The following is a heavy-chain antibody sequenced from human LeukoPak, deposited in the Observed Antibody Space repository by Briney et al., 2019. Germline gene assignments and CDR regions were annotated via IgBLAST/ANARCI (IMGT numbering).Heavy chain of an antibody. D-gene: IGHD3-16*02. CDR2: INPNSGDT. CDR1: GYTFAAYY. Sequence: EASVKVSCKASGYTFAAYYMHWVRQAPGQGLEWMGWINPNSGDTNFAQKFQGRVTMTRDTSISTVYMELSRLRSDDTAVYYCARVNRGDAFDIWGQGTLVTVSS. J-gene: IGHJ3*02. CDR3: ARVNRGDAFDI. V-gene: IGHV1-2*02.